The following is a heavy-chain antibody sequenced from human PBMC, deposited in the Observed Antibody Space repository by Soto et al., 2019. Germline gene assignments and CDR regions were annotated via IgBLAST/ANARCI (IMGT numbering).Heavy chain of an antibody. CDR3: ARVERGTATTVVDAFDI. Sequence: QVQLQQWGAGLLKPSETLSLTCAVFGGSVNSGNYYWSWIRQPPGKGLEWIGGMSHSGGTHFNPSLQSRVTISVDTSKNQFPLKLSSVTVADTALYYCARVERGTATTVVDAFDIWGPGTMVTVSS. D-gene: IGHD1-1*01. CDR1: GGSVNSGNYY. J-gene: IGHJ3*02. V-gene: IGHV4-34*01. CDR2: MSHSGGT.